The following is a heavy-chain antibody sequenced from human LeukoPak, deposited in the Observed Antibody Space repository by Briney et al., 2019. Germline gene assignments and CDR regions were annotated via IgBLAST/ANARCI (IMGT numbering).Heavy chain of an antibody. CDR3: ARSRRYSGDAFDI. CDR1: GFTFSSYS. V-gene: IGHV3-21*01. CDR2: ISSSSSYI. Sequence: GGSLRPSCAASGFTFSSYSMNWVRQAPGKGLEWVSSISSSSSYIYYADSVKGRFTISRDNAKNSLYLQMNSLRAEDTAVYYCARSRRYSGDAFDIWGQGTMVTVSS. J-gene: IGHJ3*02. D-gene: IGHD2-15*01.